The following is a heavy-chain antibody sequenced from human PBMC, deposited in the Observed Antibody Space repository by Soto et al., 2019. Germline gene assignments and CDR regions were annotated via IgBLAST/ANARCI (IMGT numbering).Heavy chain of an antibody. D-gene: IGHD5-18*01. J-gene: IGHJ4*02. V-gene: IGHV3-21*01. CDR1: GFTFSSYT. CDR3: ARYSYWQDY. Sequence: EVQLVESGGGLVKPGGSLRLSCAASGFTFSSYTRNWVRQAPGKGLEWLSSISSGSSYIYYADSVKGRFTISRDNAKNSLYLQMNSLRAEDTAVYYCARYSYWQDYWGQGTLVTVSS. CDR2: ISSGSSYI.